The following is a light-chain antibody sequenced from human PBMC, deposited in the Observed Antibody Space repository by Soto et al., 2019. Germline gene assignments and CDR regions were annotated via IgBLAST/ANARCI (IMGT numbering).Light chain of an antibody. V-gene: IGKV4-1*01. CDR3: QQYYTAQWT. J-gene: IGKJ1*01. Sequence: DIVMTQSRDSLAVSLGERATINCQSSQSVLYSSNNKNFLAWYQHKPGQPPKLLIYLASIRESGVPDRFSGSGSGTDFTLTLSSLQADDVAVYYCQQYYTAQWTVGQGTKVEIK. CDR1: QSVLYSSNNKNF. CDR2: LAS.